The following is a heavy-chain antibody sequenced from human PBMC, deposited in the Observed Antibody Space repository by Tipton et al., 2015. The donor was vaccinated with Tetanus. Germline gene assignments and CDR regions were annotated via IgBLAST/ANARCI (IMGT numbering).Heavy chain of an antibody. J-gene: IGHJ3*01. CDR3: ARDGENEGAFDV. CDR1: GVSISTSDW. V-gene: IGHV4-4*02. Sequence: TLSLTCAVSGVSISTSDWWSWVRQPPGKGLEWLGYIHSRGDTFYIPSLRSRLIISLDTSKNQFSLQLSSLTAADTAIYYCARDGENEGAFDVWGQGTRFSVSS. D-gene: IGHD1-1*01. CDR2: IHSRGDT.